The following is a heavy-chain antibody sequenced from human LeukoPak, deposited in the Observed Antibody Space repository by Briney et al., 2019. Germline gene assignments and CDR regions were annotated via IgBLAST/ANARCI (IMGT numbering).Heavy chain of an antibody. V-gene: IGHV4-59*08. Sequence: SETLSLTCTVSGGSISSYYWSWIRQPPGKGLEWIGYIYYSGSTNYNPSLKSRVTISVDTSKNQFSLRLSSVTAADTAVYYCARQDYYGMDVWGQGTTVTVSS. CDR2: IYYSGST. CDR3: ARQDYYGMDV. CDR1: GGSISSYY. J-gene: IGHJ6*02.